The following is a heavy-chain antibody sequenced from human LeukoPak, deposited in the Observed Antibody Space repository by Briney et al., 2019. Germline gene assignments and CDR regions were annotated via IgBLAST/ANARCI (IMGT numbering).Heavy chain of an antibody. CDR1: GFTFSSYG. V-gene: IGHV3-30*02. J-gene: IGHJ6*03. Sequence: GGSLRLSCAASGFTFSSYGMHWVRQAPGKGLEWVAFIRYEGSNKYYADSVKGRFTISRDNSKNTLYLQMNSLRAEGTAVYYCAKVIVVVPAAIFDYYYYMDVWGKGTTVTVSS. CDR2: IRYEGSNK. D-gene: IGHD2-2*01. CDR3: AKVIVVVPAAIFDYYYYMDV.